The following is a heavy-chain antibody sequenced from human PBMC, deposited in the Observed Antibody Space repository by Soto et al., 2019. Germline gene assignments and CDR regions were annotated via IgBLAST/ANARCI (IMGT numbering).Heavy chain of an antibody. V-gene: IGHV4-31*03. J-gene: IGHJ4*02. CDR1: GGSISSGGYY. Sequence: PSETLSLTCTVSGGSISSGGYYWSWIRQHPGKGLEWIGYIYYSGSTYYNPSLKSRVTISVDTSKNQFSLKLSSVTAADTAVYYCARDEGSSSYFDYWGRGTLVTVSS. D-gene: IGHD6-6*01. CDR2: IYYSGST. CDR3: ARDEGSSSYFDY.